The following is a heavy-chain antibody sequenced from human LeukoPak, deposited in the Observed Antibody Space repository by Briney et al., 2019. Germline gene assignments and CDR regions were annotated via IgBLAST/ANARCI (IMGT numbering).Heavy chain of an antibody. D-gene: IGHD5-24*01. CDR2: INSDGGST. J-gene: IGHJ4*02. Sequence: GGSLRLSCAASGFSFSTTWMSWVRQAPGKGLVWVSRINSDGGSTSYADSVKGRFTISRDNAKNTLYLQMNSLRAEDTAAYYCARRIQGMAPYYFDYWGQGTLVTVSS. CDR1: GFSFSTTW. CDR3: ARRIQGMAPYYFDY. V-gene: IGHV3-74*01.